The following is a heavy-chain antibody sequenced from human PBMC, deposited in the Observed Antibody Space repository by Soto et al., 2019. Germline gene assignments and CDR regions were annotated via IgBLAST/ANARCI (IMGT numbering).Heavy chain of an antibody. CDR3: ARGGVSTRNFDY. J-gene: IGHJ4*02. Sequence: RASLKVWSKGSGYNFAGYWVAWVRQMPGKGLELMVIIYPSDSDTRYRPSFQGQVTISAEKSISSAYLQWSSLRASDNAMYYCARGGVSTRNFDYWGLGTSVTVS. CDR1: GYNFAGYW. V-gene: IGHV5-51*01. CDR2: IYPSDSDT. D-gene: IGHD3-3*01.